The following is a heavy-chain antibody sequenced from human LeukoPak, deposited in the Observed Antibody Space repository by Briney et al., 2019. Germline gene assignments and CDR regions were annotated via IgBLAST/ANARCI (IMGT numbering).Heavy chain of an antibody. J-gene: IGHJ4*02. V-gene: IGHV3-23*01. CDR1: GFTFSSYD. Sequence: GGSLRLSCAASGFTFSSYDMSWVRQAPGKGLEWVSEISGSGGSTYYADSVKGRFTISRDNSKNTLYLQMNSLRAEDTAVYYCAKPGWSFTSGYWGQGTLVTVSS. CDR2: ISGSGGST. D-gene: IGHD3-10*01. CDR3: AKPGWSFTSGY.